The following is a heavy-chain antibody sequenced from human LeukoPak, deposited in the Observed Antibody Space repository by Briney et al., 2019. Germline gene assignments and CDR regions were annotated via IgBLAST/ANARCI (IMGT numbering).Heavy chain of an antibody. J-gene: IGHJ4*02. V-gene: IGHV1-2*02. CDR3: ARQAAARPGPIDY. CDR1: GYTFTGYY. CDR2: INPNSGGT. Sequence: ASVKVSCKASGYTFTGYYMHWVRQAPGQGLEWMGWINPNSGGTNYAQKFQGRVTMTRDTSISTAYMELSRLRSDDTAVYYCARQAAARPGPIDYWGREPWSPSPQ. D-gene: IGHD2-2*01.